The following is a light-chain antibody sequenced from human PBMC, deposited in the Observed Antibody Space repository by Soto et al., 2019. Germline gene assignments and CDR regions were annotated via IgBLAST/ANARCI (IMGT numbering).Light chain of an antibody. J-gene: IGKJ5*01. CDR2: GAS. Sequence: EIVLTQSPATLSVSPGERATLCCRSSQSVSSNLAWYQQKPGQAPRLLIYGASTRATGIPARFSGSGSGTEFTLTISSLQSEDFAVYYCQQYNNGTPITFGQGTRLEIK. CDR1: QSVSSN. CDR3: QQYNNGTPIT. V-gene: IGKV3-15*01.